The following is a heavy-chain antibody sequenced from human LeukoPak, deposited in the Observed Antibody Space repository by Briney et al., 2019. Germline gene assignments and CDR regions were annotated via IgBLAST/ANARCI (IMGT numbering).Heavy chain of an antibody. J-gene: IGHJ6*03. CDR2: ISSSSSYI. Sequence: GGSLRLSCAASGFTFSSYCMNWVRQAPGKGLEWVSSISSSSSYIYYADSVKGRFTISRDNAKNSLYLQMNSLRAEDTAVYYCARVFSRNGSWSYYNFYYYYMDVWGKGTTVTVSS. CDR3: ARVFSRNGSWSYYNFYYYYMDV. D-gene: IGHD3-10*01. V-gene: IGHV3-21*01. CDR1: GFTFSSYC.